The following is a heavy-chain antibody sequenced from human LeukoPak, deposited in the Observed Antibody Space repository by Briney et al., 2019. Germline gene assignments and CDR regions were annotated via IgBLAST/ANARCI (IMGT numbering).Heavy chain of an antibody. CDR1: GFSFSSYW. CDR3: ATTRYLGAFDI. CDR2: IKQDGSEK. V-gene: IGHV3-7*01. D-gene: IGHD1-1*01. J-gene: IGHJ3*02. Sequence: GGSLRLSCAASGFSFSSYWMTWVRRAPGKGLEWVANIKQDGSEKHYVDSVKGRFTISRDNAKKSLFLQMNSLRGEDTAVCYCATTRYLGAFDIWGQGTMVTVSS.